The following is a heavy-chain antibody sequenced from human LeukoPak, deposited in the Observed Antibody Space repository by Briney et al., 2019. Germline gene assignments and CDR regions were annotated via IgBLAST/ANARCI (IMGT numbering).Heavy chain of an antibody. CDR1: GFTFSSYA. Sequence: PGGSLRLSCAASGFTFSSYAMSWVRQAPGKGLEWVANIKQDGSEKYYVDSVKGRFTISRDNAKNSLLLEMNSLRAEDTAVYYCARDGGYGDMFWGQGTLVTVSS. J-gene: IGHJ4*02. CDR2: IKQDGSEK. D-gene: IGHD4-17*01. V-gene: IGHV3-7*01. CDR3: ARDGGYGDMF.